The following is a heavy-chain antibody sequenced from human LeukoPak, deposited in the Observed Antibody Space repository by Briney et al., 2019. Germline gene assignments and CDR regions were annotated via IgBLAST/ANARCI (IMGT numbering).Heavy chain of an antibody. CDR1: GFTFSTFA. Sequence: GGSLRLSCAASGFTFSTFAMIWIRQPPGKGLEWVSSIFPSGGEIHYADSVRGRFTISRDNSKSTLSLQMNSLRAEDTAIYYCATYRQVLLPFESWGQGTLVTVSS. CDR3: ATYRQVLLPFES. D-gene: IGHD2-15*01. CDR2: IFPSGGEI. V-gene: IGHV3-23*01. J-gene: IGHJ4*02.